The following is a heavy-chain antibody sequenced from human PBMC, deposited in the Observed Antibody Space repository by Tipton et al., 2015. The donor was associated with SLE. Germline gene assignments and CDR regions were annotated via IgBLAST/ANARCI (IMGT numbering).Heavy chain of an antibody. J-gene: IGHJ4*02. CDR1: GFTFSSYA. Sequence: SLRLSCAASGFTFSSYAMHWVRQGTGKGLEWVSAIGTGGDTYYAASVQGRFTISRENAKNSFYLQMSSLRAGDTAVYYCAKVAPCTGDLDCWGQGTLVTVSS. V-gene: IGHV3-13*01. CDR3: AKVAPCTGDLDC. CDR2: IGTGGDT.